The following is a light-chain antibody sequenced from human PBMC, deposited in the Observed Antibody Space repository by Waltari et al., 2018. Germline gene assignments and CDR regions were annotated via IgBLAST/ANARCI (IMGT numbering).Light chain of an antibody. CDR3: QQYSHWPPLT. CDR1: QSVSSY. CDR2: GSS. V-gene: IGKV3-15*01. J-gene: IGKJ4*01. Sequence: EIVMTQSPATLSVSPGERAALSCRASQSVSSYLAWYQQKPGQAPRLLIYGSSTRATGIPARFSGRGSGTEFTLTISSLQSEDSAVYYCQQYSHWPPLTFGGGTKVEIK.